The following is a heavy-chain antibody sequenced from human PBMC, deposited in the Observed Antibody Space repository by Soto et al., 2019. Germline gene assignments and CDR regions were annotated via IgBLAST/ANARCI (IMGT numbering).Heavy chain of an antibody. Sequence: QVQLQESGPGLVKPSETLSLTCTVSGGSISSYYWSWIRQPPGKGLEWIGYIYYSGSTNYNPSLNSRVTISVDTSKNQFSLKLSSVTAADTAVYYCARGKDYDFWSGYHYYYGMDVWGQGTTVTVSS. V-gene: IGHV4-59*01. CDR1: GGSISSYY. J-gene: IGHJ6*02. CDR2: IYYSGST. CDR3: ARGKDYDFWSGYHYYYGMDV. D-gene: IGHD3-3*01.